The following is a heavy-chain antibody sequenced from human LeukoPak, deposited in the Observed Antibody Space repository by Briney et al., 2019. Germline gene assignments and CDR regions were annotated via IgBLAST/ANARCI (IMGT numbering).Heavy chain of an antibody. D-gene: IGHD3-10*01. CDR3: ARTVPGYFFDY. Sequence: PGGSLRLSCAASGFTFSSYWMHWVRQAPGKGLVWVSRINTDGSSTSYADSVKGRFTISRDNAKNTLYLHMNSLRAEDTAVYYCARTVPGYFFDYWGQGTLVTVSS. V-gene: IGHV3-74*01. CDR1: GFTFSSYW. CDR2: INTDGSST. J-gene: IGHJ4*02.